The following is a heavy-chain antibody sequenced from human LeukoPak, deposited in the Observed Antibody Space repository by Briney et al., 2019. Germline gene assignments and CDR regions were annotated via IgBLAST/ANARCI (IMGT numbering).Heavy chain of an antibody. J-gene: IGHJ6*04. CDR2: ISGSGGST. V-gene: IGHV3-23*01. CDR1: GFTFSNFA. Sequence: PGGSLRLSCAASGFTFSNFAMSWVRQAPGKGLEWVSAISGSGGSTYYADSVKGRFTISRDNAKNSLYLQMNSLRAEDTAVYYCAELGITMIGGVWGKGTTVTISS. CDR3: AELGITMIGGV. D-gene: IGHD3-10*02.